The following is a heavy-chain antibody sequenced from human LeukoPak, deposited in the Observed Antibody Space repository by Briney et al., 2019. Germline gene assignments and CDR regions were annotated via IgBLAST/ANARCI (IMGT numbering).Heavy chain of an antibody. CDR2: IRFDSTNY. CDR1: GFTFKYYG. J-gene: IGHJ3*02. V-gene: IGHV3-30*02. CDR3: AKGLHSSSWNDAFDI. D-gene: IGHD6-13*01. Sequence: LSGGSLRLSCEASGFTFKYYGMHWVRQAPGKGLEWVAFIRFDSTNYYYADSVKGRFTISRDNSQNTLYLQMNSLRVEDTAMYYCAKGLHSSSWNDAFDIWGQGTVVTVSS.